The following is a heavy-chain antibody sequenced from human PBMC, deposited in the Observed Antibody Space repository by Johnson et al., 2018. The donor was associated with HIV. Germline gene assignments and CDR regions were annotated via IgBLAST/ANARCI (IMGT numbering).Heavy chain of an antibody. CDR2: ISYDGSNK. D-gene: IGHD6-19*01. J-gene: IGHJ3*02. CDR1: GFTLSDHY. Sequence: QVQLVESGGGLVQPGGSLRLSCAASGFTLSDHYMDWVRQAPGKGLEWVAVISYDGSNKYYADSVKGRFTISRDNSKNTLYLQMNSLRAEDTAVYYCARAGAVGFDAFDIWGQGTMVTVSS. V-gene: IGHV3-30-3*01. CDR3: ARAGAVGFDAFDI.